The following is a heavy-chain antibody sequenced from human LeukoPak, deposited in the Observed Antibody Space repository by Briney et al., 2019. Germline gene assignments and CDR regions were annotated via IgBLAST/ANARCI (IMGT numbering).Heavy chain of an antibody. Sequence: PSETLSLTCTVSGGSISSYYWSWIRQPPGKGLEWIGYIYYSGSTNYNPSLKSRVTISVDTSKNQFSLKLSSVTAADTAIYYCSSLDYSSSWFYFDYWGQGTLVTVSS. V-gene: IGHV4-59*01. J-gene: IGHJ4*02. CDR1: GGSISSYY. CDR3: SSLDYSSSWFYFDY. D-gene: IGHD6-13*01. CDR2: IYYSGST.